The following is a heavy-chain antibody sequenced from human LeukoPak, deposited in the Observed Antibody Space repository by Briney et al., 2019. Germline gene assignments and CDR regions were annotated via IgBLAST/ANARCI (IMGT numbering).Heavy chain of an antibody. J-gene: IGHJ4*02. CDR3: ARHPYSSGYLV. CDR1: GFTVSSTY. V-gene: IGHV3-66*04. Sequence: GGSLRLSCAAFGFTVSSTYMSWVRQAPGRGLEWVSFIYSGGSTYYADSVKGRFTISRDNSKNTLYLQMNSLRAEDTAVYYCARHPYSSGYLVWGQGSLVTVSS. CDR2: IYSGGST. D-gene: IGHD3-22*01.